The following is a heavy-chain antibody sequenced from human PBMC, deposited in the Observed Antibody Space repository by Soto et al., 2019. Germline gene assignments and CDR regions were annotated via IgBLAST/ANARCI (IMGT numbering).Heavy chain of an antibody. CDR2: ISGSGDST. CDR3: ARVDTAMVFDY. Sequence: EVQLLESGGGLVQPGGSLRLSCADSGFTFSSYAMSWVRQAPGKGLEWVSVISGSGDSTYYADSVKGRFTISRDNSKNTLYLQMNSLRAEDTAVYYCARVDTAMVFDYWGQGTLVTVSS. J-gene: IGHJ4*02. V-gene: IGHV3-23*01. CDR1: GFTFSSYA. D-gene: IGHD5-18*01.